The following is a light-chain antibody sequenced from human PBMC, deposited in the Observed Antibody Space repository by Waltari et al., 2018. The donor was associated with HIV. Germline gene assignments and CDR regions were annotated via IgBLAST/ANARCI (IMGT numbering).Light chain of an antibody. Sequence: EIVLTQSPGTLSLSPGARATLSCRASQSVSSSYLAWYQQKPGQAPRLLIYGASSRATGIPDRFSGSGSGTDFTLTISRLEPEDSAVYYCQQYGSSPYTFGQGTKLEIK. J-gene: IGKJ2*01. CDR2: GAS. V-gene: IGKV3-20*01. CDR1: QSVSSSY. CDR3: QQYGSSPYT.